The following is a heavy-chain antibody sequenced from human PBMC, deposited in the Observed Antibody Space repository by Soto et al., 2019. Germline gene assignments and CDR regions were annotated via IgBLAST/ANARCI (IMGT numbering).Heavy chain of an antibody. D-gene: IGHD3-9*01. Sequence: GGSLILSCAASGFTFSSYWMHWVRQAPGKGLVWVSRINSDGSSTSYADSVKGRFTISRDNAKNTLYLQMNSLRAEDTAVYYCARDRNYDILTGYYDFDYWGQGALVTVSS. J-gene: IGHJ4*02. CDR2: INSDGSST. CDR3: ARDRNYDILTGYYDFDY. V-gene: IGHV3-74*01. CDR1: GFTFSSYW.